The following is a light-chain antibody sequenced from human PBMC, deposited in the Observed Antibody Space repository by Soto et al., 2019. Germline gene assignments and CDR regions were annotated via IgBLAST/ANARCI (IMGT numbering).Light chain of an antibody. J-gene: IGLJ2*01. CDR1: SSDVGGYNY. CDR2: EVS. Sequence: QSVLTQHASVSGSPGQSITISCTGTSSDVGGYNYVSWYQQHPGKAPKLMIYEVSNRPSGVSNRFSGSKSGNTASLTISGLQAEDEADYYCSSYTSNSTLVFGGGTQLTVL. CDR3: SSYTSNSTLV. V-gene: IGLV2-14*01.